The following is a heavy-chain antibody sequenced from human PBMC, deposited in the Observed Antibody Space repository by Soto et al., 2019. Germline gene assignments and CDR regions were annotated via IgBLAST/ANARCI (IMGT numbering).Heavy chain of an antibody. D-gene: IGHD6-13*01. J-gene: IGHJ1*01. CDR1: GFTFSSYW. CDR2: INSDGSGT. CDR3: ARGIVAAGSSEHFQH. V-gene: IGHV3-74*01. Sequence: PGGSLRLSCATSGFTFSSYWMHWVRQGPGEGLVWVSRINSDGSGTSYADSVKGRFTVSRDNAKNTLYLQMNNLGAGDTAVYYCARGIVAAGSSEHFQHWGQGTLVTVSS.